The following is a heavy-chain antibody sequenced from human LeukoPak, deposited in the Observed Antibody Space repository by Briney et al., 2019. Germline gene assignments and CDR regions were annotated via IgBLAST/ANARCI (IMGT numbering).Heavy chain of an antibody. CDR3: ARDPGHSNYINDY. CDR1: GFTFSNYW. V-gene: IGHV3-74*01. CDR2: ISGDGTNT. Sequence: GGSLRLSCADSGFTFSNYWMHWVRHIPGKGLVWVSRISGDGTNTHYADSVKGRFTISRDNAENTLYLQMTSLRAEDTAVYYCARDPGHSNYINDYWGQGTLVTVSS. J-gene: IGHJ4*02. D-gene: IGHD4-11*01.